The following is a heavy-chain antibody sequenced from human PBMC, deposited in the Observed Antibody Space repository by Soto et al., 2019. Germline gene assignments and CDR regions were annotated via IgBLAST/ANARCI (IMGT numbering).Heavy chain of an antibody. V-gene: IGHV1-69*13. D-gene: IGHD3-22*01. Sequence: SSVKVSCKASGGTFSSYAISWVRQSPGQGLEWMGGIIPIFGTANYAQKFQGRVTITADESTSTAYMELSSLRSEDTAVYYCARERRSSSGYYYYYGMEVWGQGTKVTVSS. J-gene: IGHJ6*02. CDR1: GGTFSSYA. CDR2: IIPIFGTA. CDR3: ARERRSSSGYYYYYGMEV.